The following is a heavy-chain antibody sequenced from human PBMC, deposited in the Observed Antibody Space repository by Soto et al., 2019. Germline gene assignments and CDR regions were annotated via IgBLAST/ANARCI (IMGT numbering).Heavy chain of an antibody. V-gene: IGHV1-2*02. D-gene: IGHD1-26*01. Sequence: QVQLVQSGAEVKKPGASVKVSCKASGYTFTGYYMHWVRQAPGQGLEWMGWINPNSGSTNYAQKFQGGGSKTSETSISTGYMELSRMRSEDTAVYDCERVLSREGAGTSRRLAQDDYYYSYGMDVWGQGTPVTVSS. CDR3: ERVLSREGAGTSRRLAQDDYYYSYGMDV. CDR1: GYTFTGYY. CDR2: INPNSGST. J-gene: IGHJ6*02.